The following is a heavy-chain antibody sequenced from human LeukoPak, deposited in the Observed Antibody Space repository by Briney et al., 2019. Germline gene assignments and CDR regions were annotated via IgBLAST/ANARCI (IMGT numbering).Heavy chain of an antibody. CDR1: GFTFSSYG. CDR2: ISYDGSNK. J-gene: IGHJ4*02. CDR3: AKGIQSLTGLSDSGFRGN. V-gene: IGHV3-30*18. D-gene: IGHD3-16*01. Sequence: GRSLRLSCAASGFTFSSYGMHWVRQAPGKGLEWVAVISYDGSNKYYADSVKGRFTISRDNSKNTLYLQMNSLRAEDTAVYYCAKGIQSLTGLSDSGFRGNWGQGTLVTVSS.